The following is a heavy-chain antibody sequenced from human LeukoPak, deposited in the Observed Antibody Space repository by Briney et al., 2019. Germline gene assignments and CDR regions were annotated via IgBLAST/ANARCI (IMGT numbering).Heavy chain of an antibody. Sequence: ASVKVSCKASGFTFTSSAVQWVRQARGQRLEWIGWIFVGSGNTNYAQKFQERVTITRDMSTSTAYMELSSLRSEDTAVYYCAGPAIAVAGQYYYGMDVWGKGTTVTVSS. J-gene: IGHJ6*04. CDR2: IFVGSGNT. V-gene: IGHV1-58*01. CDR1: GFTFTSSA. D-gene: IGHD6-19*01. CDR3: AGPAIAVAGQYYYGMDV.